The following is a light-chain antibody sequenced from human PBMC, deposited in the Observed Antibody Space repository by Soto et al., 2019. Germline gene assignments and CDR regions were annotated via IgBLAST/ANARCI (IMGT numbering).Light chain of an antibody. J-gene: IGKJ3*01. CDR3: QQAYGFAFT. CDR2: KAS. Sequence: DLQMTQSPSSVSASVGDRVTISCRASQGISTWLAWYQQKPGKAPKLLIYKASSLQSGVPSRFSGSGSGTDFTLTISSLQPEDFATYFCQQAYGFAFTFGPGTTVNVK. CDR1: QGISTW. V-gene: IGKV1-12*01.